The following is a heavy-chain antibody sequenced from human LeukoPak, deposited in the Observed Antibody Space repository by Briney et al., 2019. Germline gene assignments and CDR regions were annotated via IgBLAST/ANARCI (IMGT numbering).Heavy chain of an antibody. CDR1: GFTFSDYY. CDR2: ISSSGSTI. J-gene: IGHJ3*02. Sequence: GGSLRLSCAASGFTFSDYYMSWIRQAPGKGREWVSYISSSGSTIYYADSVKGRLTISRDNSKNTPYLQINSLRAEDTAVYYCANTPAVAGSPDVFDIWGQGTMVTVSS. CDR3: ANTPAVAGSPDVFDI. D-gene: IGHD6-19*01. V-gene: IGHV3-11*04.